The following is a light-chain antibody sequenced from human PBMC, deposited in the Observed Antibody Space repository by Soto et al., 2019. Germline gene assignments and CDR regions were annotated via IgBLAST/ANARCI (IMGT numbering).Light chain of an antibody. Sequence: EIVLTQSPGTLSLSPGERATLSCRASQSVSSSYLAWYQQKPGQAPRLLIYGASSRATGIPDRFSGSGSGTDFTLTISRLEPEDFAAYYCQQYGSSPHWTFGQGTKVEIK. CDR3: QQYGSSPHWT. CDR2: GAS. CDR1: QSVSSSY. J-gene: IGKJ1*01. V-gene: IGKV3-20*01.